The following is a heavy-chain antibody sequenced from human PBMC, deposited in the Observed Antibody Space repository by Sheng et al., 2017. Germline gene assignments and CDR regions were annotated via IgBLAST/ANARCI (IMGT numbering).Heavy chain of an antibody. CDR2: ISFDGSNK. V-gene: IGHV3-30*04. CDR3: AGDSSGISYYYYGMDV. CDR1: GFTFRRYT. D-gene: IGHD3-22*01. Sequence: QVQLVESGGGVVQPGRSLRLSCAASGFTFRRYTMHWVRQAPGKGLEWVGVISFDGSNKYYADSVKGRFTISRDNSKNTLYLQMKNLRAEDTAVYYCAGDSSGISYYYYGMDVWGQGTTVTVSS. J-gene: IGHJ6*02.